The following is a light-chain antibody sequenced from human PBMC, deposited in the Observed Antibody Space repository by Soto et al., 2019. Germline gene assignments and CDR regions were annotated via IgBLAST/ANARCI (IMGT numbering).Light chain of an antibody. Sequence: EIVLTQSPATLSLSPGERATLSCRASQSVSSYLAWYQQKPDKAPRLLIYDASNRATGIPARFSGSGSGTDFTLTISILEPEDFAVYYCQQRSNWPPITFGQGTRLEIK. CDR1: QSVSSY. J-gene: IGKJ5*01. CDR3: QQRSNWPPIT. V-gene: IGKV3-11*01. CDR2: DAS.